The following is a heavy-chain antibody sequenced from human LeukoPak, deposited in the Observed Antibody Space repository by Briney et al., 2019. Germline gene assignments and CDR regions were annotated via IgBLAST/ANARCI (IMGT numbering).Heavy chain of an antibody. CDR1: GYTFTGYY. J-gene: IGHJ4*02. Sequence: GASVKVSCKASGYTFTGYYMHWVRQAPGQGLEWMGWINPNSGGTNYAQKFQGRVTMTRDTSISTAYMELSRLRSDDTAVYYCARDGEYCSSTSCQVDYWGQGTLVTVPS. CDR3: ARDGEYCSSTSCQVDY. D-gene: IGHD2-2*01. CDR2: INPNSGGT. V-gene: IGHV1-2*02.